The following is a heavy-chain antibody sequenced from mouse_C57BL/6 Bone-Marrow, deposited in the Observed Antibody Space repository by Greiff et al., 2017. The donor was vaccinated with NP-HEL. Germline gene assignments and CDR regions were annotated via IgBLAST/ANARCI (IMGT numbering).Heavy chain of an antibody. CDR1: GYTFTSYW. CDR2: IHPNSGST. Sequence: VKLVESGAELVKPGASVKLSCKASGYTFTSYWMHWVKQRPGQGLEWIGMIHPNSGSTNYNEKFKSKATLTVDKSSSTAYMQLSSLTSEDSAVYYCARRGYGSSYGFAYWGQGTLVTVSA. CDR3: ARRGYGSSYGFAY. D-gene: IGHD1-1*01. J-gene: IGHJ3*01. V-gene: IGHV1-64*01.